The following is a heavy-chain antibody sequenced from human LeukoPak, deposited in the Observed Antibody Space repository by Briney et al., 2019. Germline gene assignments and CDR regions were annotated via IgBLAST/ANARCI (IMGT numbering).Heavy chain of an antibody. V-gene: IGHV3-15*01. Sequence: PGGTLRLSCAASGFTFSNAWMCWVRQAPGKGLEWVGRIKSKTDGGTTDYAAPVKGRFTISRADSKNTPYLQMNSLKTEDTAVYYCTTATEMDYYDSSGYYLDWGQGTLVTVSS. CDR1: GFTFSNAW. D-gene: IGHD3-22*01. J-gene: IGHJ4*02. CDR2: IKSKTDGGTT. CDR3: TTATEMDYYDSSGYYLD.